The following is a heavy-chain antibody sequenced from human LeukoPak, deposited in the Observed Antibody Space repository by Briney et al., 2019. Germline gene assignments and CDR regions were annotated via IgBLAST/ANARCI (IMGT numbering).Heavy chain of an antibody. CDR1: GGSISTYY. J-gene: IGHJ4*02. D-gene: IGHD6-19*01. Sequence: SETLSLTCTVSGGSISTYYWSWIRQPPGKGLEWIGYIYYSGSTNYNPSLKSRVTISVDTSKNQFSLKLSSVTAADTAVYFCARQGAVGNFDYWGQGALVTVSS. V-gene: IGHV4-59*08. CDR3: ARQGAVGNFDY. CDR2: IYYSGST.